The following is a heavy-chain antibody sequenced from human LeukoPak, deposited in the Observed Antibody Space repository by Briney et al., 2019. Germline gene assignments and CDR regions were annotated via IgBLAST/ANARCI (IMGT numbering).Heavy chain of an antibody. Sequence: GGSLRLSCAASGFTFSSYTMSWVRQAPGKGLEWVSGIASSGAHTYYVDSVKGRFTISRDNSKNMLYVQMTSLRAEDTAVYYCGHPELPWGQGTLVTVSS. V-gene: IGHV3-23*01. J-gene: IGHJ4*02. CDR1: GFTFSSYT. CDR2: IASSGAHT. CDR3: GHPELP. D-gene: IGHD1-1*01.